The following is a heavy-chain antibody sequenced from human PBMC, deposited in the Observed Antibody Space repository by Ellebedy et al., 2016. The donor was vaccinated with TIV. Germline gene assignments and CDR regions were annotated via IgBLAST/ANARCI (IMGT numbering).Heavy chain of an antibody. CDR3: ARTMVRGAPGIDY. V-gene: IGHV1-8*01. J-gene: IGHJ4*02. CDR1: GYTFTSYD. CDR2: LNPNSGNT. Sequence: ASVKVSXXPSGYTFTSYDINWVRHATGQGPEWMGWLNPNSGNTGYLQNFQGRVTMTRDTSISTAYMELSGLTSEDTALYYCARTMVRGAPGIDYWGQGTLVTVSS. D-gene: IGHD3-10*01.